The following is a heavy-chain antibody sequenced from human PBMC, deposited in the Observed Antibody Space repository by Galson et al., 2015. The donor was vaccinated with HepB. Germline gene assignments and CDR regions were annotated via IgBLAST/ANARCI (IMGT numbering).Heavy chain of an antibody. CDR2: IYWDDDK. J-gene: IGHJ4*02. V-gene: IGHV2-5*02. CDR1: DFSLSTSGVG. CDR3: ARKPPTRGDFDF. D-gene: IGHD3-10*01. Sequence: PALVKPTQTLTLTCTVSDFSLSTSGVGVGWIRQPPGKALEWLALIYWDDDKRYSPSLRSRLTITKDTSKNQVVLTMTNMDPVDTATYYCARKPPTRGDFDFWGQGTLVTVSS.